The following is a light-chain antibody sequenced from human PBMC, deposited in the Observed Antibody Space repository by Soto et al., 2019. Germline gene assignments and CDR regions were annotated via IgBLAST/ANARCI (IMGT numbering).Light chain of an antibody. CDR1: QSISSY. CDR3: QQSYGTPPT. J-gene: IGKJ2*01. V-gene: IGKV1-39*01. Sequence: DIQMTQSSSSLSASVGDRVTITCRASQSISSYLNWYQQKPGRAPKLLIYAASNLQSGVPSRFSSSGSGTHFTLTISSLQPEDFATYYCQQSYGTPPTFGQGTKLEIK. CDR2: AAS.